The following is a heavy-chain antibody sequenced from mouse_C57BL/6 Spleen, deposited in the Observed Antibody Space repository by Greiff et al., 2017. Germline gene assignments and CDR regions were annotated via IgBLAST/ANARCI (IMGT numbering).Heavy chain of an antibody. J-gene: IGHJ4*01. CDR2: ISNGGGST. CDR1: GFTFSDYY. CDR3: ARLLYDYVAMDY. Sequence: EVQLQESGGGLVQPGGSLKLSCAASGFTFSDYYMYWVRQTPEKRLEWVAYISNGGGSTYYPDTVKGRFTISRDNAKNTLYLQMSRLKSEDTAMYYCARLLYDYVAMDYWGQGTSVTVSS. V-gene: IGHV5-12*01. D-gene: IGHD2-4*01.